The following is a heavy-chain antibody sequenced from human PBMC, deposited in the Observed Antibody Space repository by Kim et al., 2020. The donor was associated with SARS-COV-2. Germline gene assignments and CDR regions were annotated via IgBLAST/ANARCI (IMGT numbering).Heavy chain of an antibody. J-gene: IGHJ4*02. Sequence: ASVKVSCKASGYTFTSYAMHWVRQAPGQRLEWMGWINAGNGNTKYSQKFQGRVTITRDTSASTAYMELSSLRSEDTAVYYCARDQRIAVAGKFDYWGQGTLVTVSS. CDR2: INAGNGNT. CDR1: GYTFTSYA. D-gene: IGHD6-19*01. CDR3: ARDQRIAVAGKFDY. V-gene: IGHV1-3*01.